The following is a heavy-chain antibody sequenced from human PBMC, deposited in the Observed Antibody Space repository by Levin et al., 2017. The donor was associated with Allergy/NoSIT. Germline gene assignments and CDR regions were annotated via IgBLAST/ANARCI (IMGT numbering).Heavy chain of an antibody. CDR1: GFTFRDYA. CDR2: IGSEGYGGTT. CDR3: SRVSGFDSSAYLVD. V-gene: IGHV3-49*03. J-gene: IGHJ4*02. D-gene: IGHD3-22*01. Sequence: SGGSLRLSCTASGFTFRDYALTWFRRAPGKGLEWVGFIGSEGYGGTTEYAASVKGRFTLSRDDSKSIAYLQMNSLKTEDTAVYYCSRVSGFDSSAYLVDWGQGTLVTVSS.